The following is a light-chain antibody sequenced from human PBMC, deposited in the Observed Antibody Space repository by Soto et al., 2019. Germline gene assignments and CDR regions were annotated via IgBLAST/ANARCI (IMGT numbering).Light chain of an antibody. Sequence: DLVMTRTPLSSPVTLGQPASISCRSSQTLVHSDGGTYLSWLHQRPGQPPRLLIYQISKRFSGVPDRFSGSGAGTDFTLKISRVEAEDVGIYYCMQATQLVSFGGGTKVELK. J-gene: IGKJ4*01. CDR3: MQATQLVS. CDR2: QIS. CDR1: QTLVHSDGGTY. V-gene: IGKV2-24*01.